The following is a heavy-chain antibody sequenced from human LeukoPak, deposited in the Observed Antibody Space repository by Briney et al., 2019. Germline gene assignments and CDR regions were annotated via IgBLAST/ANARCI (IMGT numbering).Heavy chain of an antibody. CDR3: AKDAPPGNAIWAYFGK. J-gene: IGHJ4*02. D-gene: IGHD1-1*01. V-gene: IGHV3-23*01. CDR1: GFTFNICA. Sequence: GGSLRLSCAASGFTFNICAMSWLRQAPGKGLEWVSSIGSTGIYYADSVKGRFTVSRDNSKNTLYLQLNNLRAEDSAVYYCAKDAPPGNAIWAYFGKWGQGALVTVSS. CDR2: IGSTGI.